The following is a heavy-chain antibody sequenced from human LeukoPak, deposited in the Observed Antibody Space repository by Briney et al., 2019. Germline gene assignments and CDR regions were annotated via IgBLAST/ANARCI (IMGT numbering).Heavy chain of an antibody. CDR2: ISTYNGNT. CDR3: ARDFGGWLIDY. Sequence: ASVKVSCKASGYTFTSYGISWARQAPGQGLEWMGWISTYNGNTNYAQKLQGRVTMTTDTSTSTAYMELRSLRSDDTAVYFCARDFGGWLIDYWGQGTLVTVSS. J-gene: IGHJ4*02. V-gene: IGHV1-18*01. CDR1: GYTFTSYG. D-gene: IGHD6-19*01.